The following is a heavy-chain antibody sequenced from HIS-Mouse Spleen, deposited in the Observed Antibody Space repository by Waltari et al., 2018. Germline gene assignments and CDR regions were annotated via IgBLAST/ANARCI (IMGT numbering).Heavy chain of an antibody. J-gene: IGHJ3*02. CDR1: GGSISSYS. CDR2: IYTSGST. V-gene: IGHV4-4*07. Sequence: QVQLQESGPGLVKPSETLSLTCTVPGGSISSYSWPWLRPPAGKVRDSSGRIYTSGSTNYNPSLKSRVTMSVDTSKNQFSLKLSSVTAADTAVYYCARDFHDFWSGYYGGDKKHDAFDIWGQGTMVTVSS. D-gene: IGHD3-3*01. CDR3: ARDFHDFWSGYYGGDKKHDAFDI.